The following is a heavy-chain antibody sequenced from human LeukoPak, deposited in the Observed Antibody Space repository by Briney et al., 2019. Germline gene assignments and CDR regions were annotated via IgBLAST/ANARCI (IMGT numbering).Heavy chain of an antibody. J-gene: IGHJ4*02. CDR2: GSGSGGST. CDR3: AKEAPRSWESPVWTDYYFDY. V-gene: IGHV3-23*01. D-gene: IGHD3-16*01. Sequence: GGSLRLSCAASGFTFSRYAMSWGRQAPGRGLERFSTGSGSGGSTYYADSVKGLFTISRDNSKNTLSLQMNSLRAEDTAVYYCAKEAPRSWESPVWTDYYFDYWGQGTLVTVSS. CDR1: GFTFSRYA.